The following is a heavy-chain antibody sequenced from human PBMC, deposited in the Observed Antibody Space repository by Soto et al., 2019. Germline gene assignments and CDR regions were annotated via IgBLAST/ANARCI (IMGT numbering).Heavy chain of an antibody. CDR2: MSYDGTNK. Sequence: QVQLVESGGGVVQPGGSLRLSCAASGFIFGTYGMHWVRQTPGKGLEWVAVMSYDGTNKYYADSVKGRFTISRDNSENTLYLQMNSLRSEDAAVYYCWKDSGPMVLTTAATVEKWGRGTLVTVSS. J-gene: IGHJ4*02. D-gene: IGHD2-21*02. V-gene: IGHV3-30*18. CDR3: WKDSGPMVLTTAATVEK. CDR1: GFIFGTYG.